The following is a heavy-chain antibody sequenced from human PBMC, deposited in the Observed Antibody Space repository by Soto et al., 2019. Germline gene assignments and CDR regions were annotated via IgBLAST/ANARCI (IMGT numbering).Heavy chain of an antibody. CDR3: ARGHYGDYRNYYYYGMDV. D-gene: IGHD4-17*01. V-gene: IGHV3-30-3*01. J-gene: IGHJ6*02. CDR1: GFTFSSYA. Sequence: PGGSLRLSCAASGFTFSSYAMHWVRQAPGKGLEWVAVISYDGSNKYYADSVKGRFTISRDNSKNTLYLQMNSLRAEDTAVYYCARGHYGDYRNYYYYGMDVWGQGTTVTVSS. CDR2: ISYDGSNK.